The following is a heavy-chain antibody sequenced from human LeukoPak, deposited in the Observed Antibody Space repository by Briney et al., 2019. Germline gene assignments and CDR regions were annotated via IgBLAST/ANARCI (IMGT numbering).Heavy chain of an antibody. CDR3: TSSSHSSIRFDY. J-gene: IGHJ4*02. CDR2: FYSGGAT. CDR1: GFTVSSNY. V-gene: IGHV3-53*01. D-gene: IGHD6-13*01. Sequence: PGGSLRLSCAASGFTVSSNYMSWVRQAPGKGLEWVSVFYSGGATYYADSVKGRFTISRDNSKNTLYLQVNSLRAEDTAVYYCTSSSHSSIRFDYWGQGTLVTVSS.